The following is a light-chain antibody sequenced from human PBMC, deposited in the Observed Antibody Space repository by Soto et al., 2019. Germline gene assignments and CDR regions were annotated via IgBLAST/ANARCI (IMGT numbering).Light chain of an antibody. Sequence: DIEMTQSPSSLSASVGDRVTITCRASLGIIDYLAWYQQKPGKVPKLLIYAASTLQTGVPSRFSGSGSRTDFTLTISNLQPEDVATYYCQKYNSAPLTFGGGTKVDIK. J-gene: IGKJ4*01. V-gene: IGKV1-27*01. CDR3: QKYNSAPLT. CDR1: LGIIDY. CDR2: AAS.